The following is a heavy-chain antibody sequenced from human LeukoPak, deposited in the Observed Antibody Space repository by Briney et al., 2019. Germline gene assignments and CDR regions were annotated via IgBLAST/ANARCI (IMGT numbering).Heavy chain of an antibody. CDR1: GGSISSYY. D-gene: IGHD3-22*01. V-gene: IGHV4-59*01. Sequence: SETLSLTCTVSGGSISSYYWSWIRQPPGKGLEWIGYIYYSGSTNYNPSLKSRVTISVDTSKNQFSLKLSSVTAADTAVYYCARQGDYYDSSGYLWGQGTLVTVSS. CDR2: IYYSGST. CDR3: ARQGDYYDSSGYL. J-gene: IGHJ5*02.